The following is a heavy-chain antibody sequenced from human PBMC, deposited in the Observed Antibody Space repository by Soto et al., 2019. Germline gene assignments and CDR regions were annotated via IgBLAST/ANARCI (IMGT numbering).Heavy chain of an antibody. Sequence: KVSCKASGFTFSSSAVQWVRQARGQRLEWIGWIVVGSGNTNYAQKFQERVTITRDMSTSTAYMELSSLRSEDTAVYYCAADVAYYDSSGHGMDVWGQGTTVTVSS. CDR3: AADVAYYDSSGHGMDV. D-gene: IGHD3-22*01. J-gene: IGHJ6*02. V-gene: IGHV1-58*01. CDR2: IVVGSGNT. CDR1: GFTFSSSA.